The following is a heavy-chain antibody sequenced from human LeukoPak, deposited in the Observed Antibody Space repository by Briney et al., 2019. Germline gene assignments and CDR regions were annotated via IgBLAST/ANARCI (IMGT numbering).Heavy chain of an antibody. J-gene: IGHJ3*02. Sequence: GASVKVSCKVSGYTFTSYGISWVRQAPGQGLEWMGWISAYNGNTNYAQKLQGRVTMTTDTSTSTAYMELRSLRSDDTAVYYCARVGYDFWSGSLFDAFDIWGQGTMVTVSS. D-gene: IGHD3-3*01. CDR1: GYTFTSYG. CDR2: ISAYNGNT. V-gene: IGHV1-18*01. CDR3: ARVGYDFWSGSLFDAFDI.